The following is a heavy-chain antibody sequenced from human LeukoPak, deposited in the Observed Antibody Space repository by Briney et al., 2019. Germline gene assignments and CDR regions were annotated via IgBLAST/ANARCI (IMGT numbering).Heavy chain of an antibody. J-gene: IGHJ4*02. CDR3: ATKGSYG. D-gene: IGHD1-26*01. Sequence: PGGSLRLSCAPSGFTFSNYWMSWVRQAPGKGLEWVANIKQDGSEIYYGDSVRGRFTHSRDNARNSLFLQMNSLRAEDTAVYYCATKGSYGWGQGTLVTVSS. CDR2: IKQDGSEI. CDR1: GFTFSNYW. V-gene: IGHV3-7*01.